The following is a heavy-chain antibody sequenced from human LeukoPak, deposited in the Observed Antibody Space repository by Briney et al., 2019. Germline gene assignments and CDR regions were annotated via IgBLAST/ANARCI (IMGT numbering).Heavy chain of an antibody. D-gene: IGHD4-17*01. CDR3: ARGDYGSMIDH. V-gene: IGHV3-23*01. Sequence: GGSLRLSCAASGFTFSSYAMSWVRQAPGKGLEWVSAISGSGGSTYYADPVKGRFTISRDNSKNTLYLQMNSLRADDTAVYYCARGDYGSMIDHWGQGTLVTVSS. J-gene: IGHJ4*02. CDR1: GFTFSSYA. CDR2: ISGSGGST.